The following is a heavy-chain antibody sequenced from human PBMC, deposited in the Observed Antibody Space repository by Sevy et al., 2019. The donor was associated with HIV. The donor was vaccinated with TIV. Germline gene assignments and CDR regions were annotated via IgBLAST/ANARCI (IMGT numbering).Heavy chain of an antibody. V-gene: IGHV3-11*01. J-gene: IGHJ5*02. CDR2: VSSSGSTR. Sequence: GGSLRLSCAASGFTFSDYYMSWIRQAPGKGLEWVSYVSSSGSTRYYADSVKGRFTISRDNAKNSLYLQMKSLRAEDTAVYYCARGWAVAGIDPWGQGTLVTVSS. CDR1: GFTFSDYY. D-gene: IGHD6-19*01. CDR3: ARGWAVAGIDP.